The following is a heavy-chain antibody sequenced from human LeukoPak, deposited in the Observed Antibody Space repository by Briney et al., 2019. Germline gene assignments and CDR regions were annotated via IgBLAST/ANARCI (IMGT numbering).Heavy chain of an antibody. Sequence: GGSLRLSCAASGFTFRDYNMRWIRQAPGKGLEWVSSISRSGSTKYYADSVKGRFTISRDNAKNSLFLQMNSLRAEDTAVYYCARVLRYCSGGNCYSGGLGYMDVWGKGTTVTISS. V-gene: IGHV3-11*01. CDR2: ISRSGSTK. J-gene: IGHJ6*03. D-gene: IGHD2-15*01. CDR3: ARVLRYCSGGNCYSGGLGYMDV. CDR1: GFTFRDYN.